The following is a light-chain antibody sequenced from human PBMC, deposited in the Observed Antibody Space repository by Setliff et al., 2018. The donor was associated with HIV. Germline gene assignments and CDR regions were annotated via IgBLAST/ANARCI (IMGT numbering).Light chain of an antibody. V-gene: IGLV2-14*01. CDR2: EVS. CDR3: CSSAGTYTSFFV. J-gene: IGLJ1*01. CDR1: SSDVGAYNY. Sequence: QSALTQPASVSGSPGQSITISCTGTSSDVGAYNYVSWYQQDPGKAPKLMIYEVSNRPSGVSDRFSGSKSGNTASLTISGLQAEDEADYHCCSSAGTYTSFFVFGTGTKVTVL.